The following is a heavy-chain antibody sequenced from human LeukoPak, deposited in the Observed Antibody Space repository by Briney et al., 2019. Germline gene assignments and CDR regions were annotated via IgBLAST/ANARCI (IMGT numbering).Heavy chain of an antibody. J-gene: IGHJ5*02. CDR3: ARGASSSSGRWFDP. Sequence: ASVKVSCKASGGTFSSYAISWVRQAPGQGLEWMGGIIPIFGTANYAQKFQGRVTITADESTSTAYMELSSLRSEDTAVYYCARGASSSSGRWFDPWGQGTLATVSS. V-gene: IGHV1-69*13. CDR2: IIPIFGTA. CDR1: GGTFSSYA. D-gene: IGHD6-13*01.